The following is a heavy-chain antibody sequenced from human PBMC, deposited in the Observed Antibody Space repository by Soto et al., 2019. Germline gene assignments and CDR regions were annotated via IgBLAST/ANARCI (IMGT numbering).Heavy chain of an antibody. CDR1: GFSLSAGGVG. CDR3: AHRGPNESLFDF. D-gene: IGHD2-8*01. Sequence: QITLKESGPTLVKPTQTLTLTCTFSGFSLSAGGVGVGWIRQPPGKALECLALIYWDDDKRFRPSLKSRLTITKDTSKNQVVLTMTNMDPMYTATYCCAHRGPNESLFDFWGQGTLVTVSS. V-gene: IGHV2-5*02. J-gene: IGHJ4*02. CDR2: IYWDDDK.